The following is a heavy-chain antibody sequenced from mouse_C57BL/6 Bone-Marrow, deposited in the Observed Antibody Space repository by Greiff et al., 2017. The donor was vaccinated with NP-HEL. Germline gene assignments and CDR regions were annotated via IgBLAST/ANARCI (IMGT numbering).Heavy chain of an antibody. Sequence: EVQRVESGPGLAKPPPTLSLTCSVPFHCSPLYSFNWFLQFPGNKLEYMGYISSSIVTTYNPSLNSRISITRVASTTQYYLQLKSVTTKDTATYDCARWDWAAGTWYCDYWGRGTTLTVTS. CDR1: FHCSPLYS. J-gene: IGHJ2*01. CDR3: ARWDWAAGTWYCDY. CDR2: ISSSIVT. D-gene: IGHD6-1*01. V-gene: IGHV3-8*01.